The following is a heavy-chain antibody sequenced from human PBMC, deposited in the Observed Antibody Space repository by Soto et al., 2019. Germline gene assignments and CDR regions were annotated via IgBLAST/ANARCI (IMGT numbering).Heavy chain of an antibody. CDR1: GFTFSSYW. J-gene: IGHJ4*02. CDR2: VKRDGSST. D-gene: IGHD6-13*01. V-gene: IGHV3-74*01. CDR3: AKDRISGYSSSQDC. Sequence: PGGSLRLSCAASGFTFSSYWMYWDRQVPRKGLVWKSRVKRDGSSTYYADSVMGRFTISRDNSNNTLSLRMSSLRAYDSAIYYCAKDRISGYSSSQDCWGQGTLVTVSS.